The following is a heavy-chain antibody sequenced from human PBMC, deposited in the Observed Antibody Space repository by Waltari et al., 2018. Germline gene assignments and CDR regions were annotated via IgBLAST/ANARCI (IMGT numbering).Heavy chain of an antibody. CDR2: FEPEDGET. Sequence: QVQLVQSGAEVKKPGASVKVSCKVSGYTLTELSMHWVRQAPGNGLAWIGGFEPEDGETIYAKKFQGRVTMTEDTSTDTAYMERSSLRSEDTAVYYCATGLGGDYGVDYWGQGTLVTVSS. D-gene: IGHD4-17*01. CDR1: GYTLTELS. CDR3: ATGLGGDYGVDY. J-gene: IGHJ4*02. V-gene: IGHV1-24*01.